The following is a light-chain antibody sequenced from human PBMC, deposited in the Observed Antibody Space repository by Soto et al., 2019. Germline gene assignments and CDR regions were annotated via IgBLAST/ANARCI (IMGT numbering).Light chain of an antibody. CDR2: YDS. CDR3: QGWDSSSDQGV. V-gene: IGLV3-21*04. Sequence: SYELTQPPSVSVAPGKTARITCGGNNIGSKSVHWYQQKPGQAPVLVIYYDSDRPSGIPERFSGSNSGNTATLTISRVEAGDEADYYCQGWDSSSDQGVFGPGTKVTVL. CDR1: NIGSKS. J-gene: IGLJ1*01.